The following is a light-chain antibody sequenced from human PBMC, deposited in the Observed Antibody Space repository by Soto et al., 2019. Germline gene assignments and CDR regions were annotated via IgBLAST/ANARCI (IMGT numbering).Light chain of an antibody. CDR3: ATWDASLNGPV. V-gene: IGLV1-47*01. J-gene: IGLJ2*01. CDR2: RND. CDR1: SSNIGSNY. Sequence: QSVLTQPPSASGTPGQRVTISCSGSSSNIGSNYVYWYQQLPGAAPKLLIYRNDQRPSGVPDRLSGSTSGTSASLAISGLRSEDETEYYCATWDASLNGPVFGGGTKLTVL.